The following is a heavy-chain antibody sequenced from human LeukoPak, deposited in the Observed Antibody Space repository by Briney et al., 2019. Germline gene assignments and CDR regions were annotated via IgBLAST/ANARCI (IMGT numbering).Heavy chain of an antibody. CDR2: MNPNSGNT. D-gene: IGHD3-10*01. V-gene: IGHV1-8*01. CDR3: ARVRYYYGSGSYSGLAY. CDR1: VYTFTSYD. Sequence: ASVKVSCKASVYTFTSYDINWVRQATGQGLEWMGWMNPNSGNTGYAQKFQGRVTMTRNTSISTAYMELSSLRSEDTAVYYCARVRYYYGSGSYSGLAYWGQGTLVTVSS. J-gene: IGHJ4*02.